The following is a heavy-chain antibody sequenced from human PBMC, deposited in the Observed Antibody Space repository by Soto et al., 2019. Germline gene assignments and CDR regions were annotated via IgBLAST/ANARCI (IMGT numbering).Heavy chain of an antibody. Sequence: GGSLRLSCAASGFTFSSYAMSWVRQAPGKGLEWVSAISGSGGSTYYADSVKGRFTISRDNSKNTLYLQMNSLRAEDTAVYYCAKRGGGLVVPAADYYYYGMDVWGQGTTVTVSS. CDR3: AKRGGGLVVPAADYYYYGMDV. V-gene: IGHV3-23*01. CDR2: ISGSGGST. D-gene: IGHD2-2*01. J-gene: IGHJ6*02. CDR1: GFTFSSYA.